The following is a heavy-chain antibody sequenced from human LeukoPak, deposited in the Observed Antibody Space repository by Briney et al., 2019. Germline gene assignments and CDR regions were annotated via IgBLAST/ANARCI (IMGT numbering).Heavy chain of an antibody. CDR2: IKQDGSEK. D-gene: IGHD6-13*01. J-gene: IGHJ4*02. CDR3: ARLSAAAGFPFFDY. CDR1: GFTFSSYW. Sequence: GGSLRLSCAASGFTFSSYWMSWVRQAPGKGLEWVANIKQDGSEKYYVDSVKGRFTISRDNAKNSLYLQMNSLRAEDTAVYYCARLSAAAGFPFFDYWGQGTLVTVSS. V-gene: IGHV3-7*03.